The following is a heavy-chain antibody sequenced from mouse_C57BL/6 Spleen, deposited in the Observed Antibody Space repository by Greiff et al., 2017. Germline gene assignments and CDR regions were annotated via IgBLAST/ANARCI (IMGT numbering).Heavy chain of an antibody. CDR1: GYTFTSYW. Sequence: QVQLQQPGAELVKPGASVKLSCKASGYTFTSYWMHWVKQRPGQGLEWIGMIHPNSGSTNYNEKFKSKATLTVDKSSSTAYMQLSSLTSEDSAVYYCARFYYGSTYYAMDDWGQGTSVTVSS. V-gene: IGHV1-64*01. CDR2: IHPNSGST. CDR3: ARFYYGSTYYAMDD. J-gene: IGHJ4*01. D-gene: IGHD1-1*01.